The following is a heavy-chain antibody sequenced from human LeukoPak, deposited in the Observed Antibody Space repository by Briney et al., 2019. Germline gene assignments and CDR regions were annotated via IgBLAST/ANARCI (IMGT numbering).Heavy chain of an antibody. CDR1: GFTFSSYD. J-gene: IGHJ4*02. D-gene: IGHD5-18*01. CDR3: ARDHAMVIDY. V-gene: IGHV3-7*01. CDR2: IKQDGSEK. Sequence: GGSLRLSCAASGFTFSSYDMHWVRQAPGKGLEWVANIKQDGSEKYYVDSVKGRFTISRDNAKNSLYLQMNSLTAEDTAVYYCARDHAMVIDYWGQGTLVTVSS.